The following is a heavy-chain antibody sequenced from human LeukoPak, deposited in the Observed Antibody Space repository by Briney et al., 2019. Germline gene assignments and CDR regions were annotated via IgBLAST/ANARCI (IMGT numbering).Heavy chain of an antibody. Sequence: PSETLSLTCTVSGGSISSSSYYWGWIRRSPGKGLEWIGCFYYSGSTYYNPSLKSRVTISVDTSKNQFSLKLSSVTAADTAVYYCARVLVPAANYYYYYMDVWGTGTSVTVSS. J-gene: IGHJ6*03. CDR1: GGSISSSSYY. CDR3: ARVLVPAANYYYYYMDV. D-gene: IGHD2-2*01. CDR2: FYYSGST. V-gene: IGHV4-39*01.